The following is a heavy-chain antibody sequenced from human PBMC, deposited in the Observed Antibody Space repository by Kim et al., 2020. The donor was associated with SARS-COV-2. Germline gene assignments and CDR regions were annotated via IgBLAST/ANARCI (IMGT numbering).Heavy chain of an antibody. CDR2: ISYDGSNK. V-gene: IGHV3-30*18. CDR3: AKGGPRIKTYCSGGSCYPYYYGMDV. J-gene: IGHJ6*02. Sequence: GGSLRLSCAASGFTFSSYGMHWVRQAPGKGLEWVAVISYDGSNKYYADSVKGRFTISRDNSKNTLYLQMNSLRAEDTAVYYCAKGGPRIKTYCSGGSCYPYYYGMDVWGQGTTVTVSS. D-gene: IGHD2-15*01. CDR1: GFTFSSYG.